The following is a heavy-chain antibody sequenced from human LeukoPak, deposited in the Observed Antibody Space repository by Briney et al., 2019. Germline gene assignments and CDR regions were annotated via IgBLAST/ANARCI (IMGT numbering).Heavy chain of an antibody. V-gene: IGHV1-24*01. Sequence: ASVKVSCKVSGYTLTELSMHWVRQAPGKGLEWMGGFDPEDGETIYAQKFQGRVTMTEDTSTDTAYMELSSLRSDDTAVYYCARSGRSRSVLMVYAIKWGPWFDPWGQGTLVTVSS. CDR2: FDPEDGET. D-gene: IGHD2-8*01. CDR3: ARSGRSRSVLMVYAIKWGPWFDP. CDR1: GYTLTELS. J-gene: IGHJ5*02.